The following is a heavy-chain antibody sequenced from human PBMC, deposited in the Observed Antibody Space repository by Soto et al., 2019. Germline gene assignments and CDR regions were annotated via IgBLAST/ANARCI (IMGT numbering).Heavy chain of an antibody. CDR3: ARDVSVRVAGTHNYYYGMDV. CDR2: TYYRSKWYN. Sequence: PSQTLSLTCAISWYSVSSNIAACNLIRHSPSSVLEFLGRTYYRSKWYNDYALSFKSRITINPDTSKNQFSLQLNSVTPEDTAVYYCARDVSVRVAGTHNYYYGMDVWGHGTTVTXSS. D-gene: IGHD6-19*01. J-gene: IGHJ6*02. CDR1: WYSVSSNIAA. V-gene: IGHV6-1*01.